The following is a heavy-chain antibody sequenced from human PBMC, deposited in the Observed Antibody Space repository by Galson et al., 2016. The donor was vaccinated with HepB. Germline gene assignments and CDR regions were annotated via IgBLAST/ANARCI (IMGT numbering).Heavy chain of an antibody. CDR1: GFTVSNNH. V-gene: IGHV3-53*01. D-gene: IGHD5-12*01. Sequence: SLRLSCAASGFTVSNNHIFWVRQAPGKGLEWVSLIYGGGGTYYADSVKGRFTMYRDNSKNIVYLQMHSLRAEDTAVYYCHGAGGFSSWGQRTLVTVSS. CDR2: IYGGGGT. J-gene: IGHJ5*02. CDR3: HGAGGFSS.